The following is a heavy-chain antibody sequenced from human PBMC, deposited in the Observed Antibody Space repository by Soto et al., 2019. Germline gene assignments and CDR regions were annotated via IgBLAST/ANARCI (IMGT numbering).Heavy chain of an antibody. CDR1: GFTFSSYG. V-gene: IGHV3-33*01. D-gene: IGHD5-12*01. CDR2: IWYDGSHK. CDR3: ARVSTSGYEGAYDY. Sequence: QVQLVESGGGVVQPGRSLRLSCAATGFTFSSYGMHWVRQAPGKGLERVAVIWYDGSHKYYVDSVKGRFTISRDNSKNTLYLQMNSLRAEDTAVYYCARVSTSGYEGAYDYWGQGTLVTVSS. J-gene: IGHJ4*02.